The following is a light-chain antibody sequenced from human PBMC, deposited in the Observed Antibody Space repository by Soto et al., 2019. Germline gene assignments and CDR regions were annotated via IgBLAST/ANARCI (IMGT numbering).Light chain of an antibody. V-gene: IGKV3-15*01. Sequence: EIEMTQSPATLSLPPGERVTLSCRASESVSTNLAWYQQKAGQAPRLLIYGASTRATGIPARFSGSGSGTEFTLTISSLQPDDFGTYYCQQYYRYSWTFGQGTKV. J-gene: IGKJ1*01. CDR1: ESVSTN. CDR3: QQYYRYSWT. CDR2: GAS.